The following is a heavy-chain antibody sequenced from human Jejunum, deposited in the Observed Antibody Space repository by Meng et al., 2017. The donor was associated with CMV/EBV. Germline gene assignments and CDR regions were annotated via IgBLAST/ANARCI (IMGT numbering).Heavy chain of an antibody. D-gene: IGHD2-2*01. V-gene: IGHV4-30-4*08. Sequence: IRSGDYYWTWIRPPPGKGLEWIGFITYNWRTYYNPSLKSRVTISIDTSKNQFSLRLSSVTAADAAVYYCARTQDCSSTSCYTGFDPWGQGTLVTVSS. CDR3: ARTQDCSSTSCYTGFDP. J-gene: IGHJ5*02. CDR2: ITYNWRT. CDR1: IRSGDYY.